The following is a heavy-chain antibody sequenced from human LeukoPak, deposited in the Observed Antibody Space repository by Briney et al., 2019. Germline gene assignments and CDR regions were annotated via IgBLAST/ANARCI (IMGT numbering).Heavy chain of an antibody. V-gene: IGHV3-15*07. D-gene: IGHD3-3*01. CDR2: IKSKTDGGTT. CDR1: GFTFSNAW. CDR3: TTDPIRPAHLEWLDYYYYGMDV. Sequence: GGSLRLSCAASGFTFSNAWMNWVRQAPGKGLEWVGRIKSKTDGGTTDYAAPVKGRFTISRDDSKNTLYLQMNGLKTEDTAVYYCTTDPIRPAHLEWLDYYYYGMDVWGQGTTVTVSS. J-gene: IGHJ6*02.